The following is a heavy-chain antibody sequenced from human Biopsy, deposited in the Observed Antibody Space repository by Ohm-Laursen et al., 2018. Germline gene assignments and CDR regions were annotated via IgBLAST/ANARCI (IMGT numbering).Heavy chain of an antibody. J-gene: IGHJ5*02. CDR2: VYNGGIT. CDR1: GGSIISYY. CDR3: ARGGFGLDGYNSP. V-gene: IGHV4-59*01. D-gene: IGHD5-24*01. Sequence: TLSLTCSVSGGSIISYYWTWIRQPPGKGLEWIGHVYNGGITNYNPSLKGRVTISVDTSKHQFSLRLTSATAADTAVYYCARGGFGLDGYNSPWGRGTLVIVSS.